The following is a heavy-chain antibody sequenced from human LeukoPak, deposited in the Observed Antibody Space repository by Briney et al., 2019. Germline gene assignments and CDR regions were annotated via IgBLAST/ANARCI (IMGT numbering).Heavy chain of an antibody. J-gene: IGHJ6*02. D-gene: IGHD2-15*01. V-gene: IGHV4-61*01. CDR3: ARTRAGYCSGGSCPDYYYYGMDV. CDR1: GGSISSSSYY. CDR2: IYYSGST. Sequence: PSETLSLTCTVSGGSISSSSYYWRWIRQPPGKGLEWIGYIYYSGSTNYNPSLKSRVTISVDTSKNQFSLKLSSVTAADTAVYYCARTRAGYCSGGSCPDYYYYGMDVWGQGTTVTVSS.